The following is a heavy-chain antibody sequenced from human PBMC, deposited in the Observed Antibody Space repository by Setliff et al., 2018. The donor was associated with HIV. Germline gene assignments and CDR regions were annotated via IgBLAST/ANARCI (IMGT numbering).Heavy chain of an antibody. Sequence: GGSLRLSCAASGFSFSSYAMNWVRQAPGKGLEWVSYISSTSSNIYYVDSVEGRFTISRDNADNSLYLQMNSLRAEDTAVYYCAKGTYSYDSSGPDYWGQGTLVTVSS. CDR1: GFSFSSYA. CDR3: AKGTYSYDSSGPDY. CDR2: ISSTSSNI. J-gene: IGHJ4*02. D-gene: IGHD3-22*01. V-gene: IGHV3-48*01.